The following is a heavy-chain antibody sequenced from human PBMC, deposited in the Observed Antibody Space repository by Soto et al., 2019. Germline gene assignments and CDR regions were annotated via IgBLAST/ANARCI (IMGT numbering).Heavy chain of an antibody. CDR1: GYTFTTYG. CDR3: ARRGAYCSGGNCYHFDY. Sequence: QVHLVQSGAEVKKPGASVKVSCKASGYTFTTYGISWVRQAPGQGLEWMGWISTYNGNTNYEQKLQGRVTLTTDTLTSTAYMELRSLRSDDTAVYYCARRGAYCSGGNCYHFDYWGQGTLVTVSS. J-gene: IGHJ4*02. D-gene: IGHD2-15*01. V-gene: IGHV1-18*04. CDR2: ISTYNGNT.